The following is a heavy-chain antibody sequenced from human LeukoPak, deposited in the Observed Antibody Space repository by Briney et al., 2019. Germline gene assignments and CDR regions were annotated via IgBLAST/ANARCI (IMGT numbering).Heavy chain of an antibody. V-gene: IGHV4-30-4*01. CDR2: IYYSGST. D-gene: IGHD3-10*01. J-gene: IGHJ4*02. CDR1: GGSISSGDYY. Sequence: SETLSLTCTVSGGSISSGDYYWSWIRQPPGKGLEWIGYIYYSGSTYYNPSLKSRVTISVDTSKNQFSLKLSSVTAADTAVYYCARVLGLLWFGESGYYFDYWGQGTLVTVPS. CDR3: ARVLGLLWFGESGYYFDY.